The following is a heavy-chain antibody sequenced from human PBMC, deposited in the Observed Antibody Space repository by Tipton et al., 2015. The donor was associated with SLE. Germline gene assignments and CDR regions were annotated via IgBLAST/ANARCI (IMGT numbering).Heavy chain of an antibody. CDR1: GGSFSGYY. Sequence: TLSLTCAVYGGSFSGYYWSWIRQPPGKGLEWIGEINHSGSTNYNPSLKSRVTMSLDTSKRQFSLKLSSVTAADTAVYYCAGGRGCSGGSCYSHYYYGLDVWGQGTTVTVSS. J-gene: IGHJ6*02. CDR2: INHSGST. V-gene: IGHV4-34*01. D-gene: IGHD2-15*01. CDR3: AGGRGCSGGSCYSHYYYGLDV.